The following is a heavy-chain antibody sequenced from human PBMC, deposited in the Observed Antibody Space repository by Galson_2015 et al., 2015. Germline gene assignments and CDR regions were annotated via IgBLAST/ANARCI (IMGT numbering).Heavy chain of an antibody. D-gene: IGHD3-10*01. V-gene: IGHV3-48*02. J-gene: IGHJ4*02. CDR3: ARGRYGSGLDY. Sequence: SLRLSCAASGFTFNTYGLNWVRQAPGKGLGWISYISSGTGTIYYADSVKGRFTVSRDNAKNLVYLQVSSLRQEDTAVYYCARGRYGSGLDYWGQGTLVTVSS. CDR1: GFTFNTYG. CDR2: ISSGTGTI.